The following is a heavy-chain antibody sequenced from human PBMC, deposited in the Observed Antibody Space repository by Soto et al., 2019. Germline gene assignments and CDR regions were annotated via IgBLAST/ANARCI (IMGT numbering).Heavy chain of an antibody. D-gene: IGHD6-19*01. J-gene: IGHJ4*02. CDR1: GFTFCSYW. CDR2: IKPDGSES. Sequence: TGGALRLSCAASGFTFCSYWMTWVRQAPGKGLEWLGNIKPDGSESNYVDSVKGRFTISRDNAENSVYLQMNSLRVQDTAGEYCTRASGWFYYWGQGTLVTVSS. V-gene: IGHV3-7*04. CDR3: TRASGWFYY.